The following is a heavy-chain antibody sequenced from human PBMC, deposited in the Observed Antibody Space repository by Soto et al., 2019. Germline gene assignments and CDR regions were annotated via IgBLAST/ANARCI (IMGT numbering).Heavy chain of an antibody. V-gene: IGHV1-18*01. CDR3: ARDETAWVVAATTWFDP. CDR2: ISAYNGNT. D-gene: IGHD2-15*01. Sequence: ASVKVCCKASGYTFASYGISWVRQAPGQGLEWMGWISAYNGNTNYAQKLQGRVTMTTDTSTSTAYMELRSLRSDDTAVYYCARDETAWVVAATTWFDPWGQGTLVTVSS. J-gene: IGHJ5*02. CDR1: GYTFASYG.